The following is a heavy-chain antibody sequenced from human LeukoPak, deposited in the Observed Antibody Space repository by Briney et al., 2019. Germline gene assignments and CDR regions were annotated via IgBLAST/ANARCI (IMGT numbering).Heavy chain of an antibody. Sequence: SGGSLRLSCAASGFTFSNAWMSWVRQAPGKGLEWVGRIKSKTDGGTTDYAAPVKGRFTISRDDSKNTLYLQTNSLKTEDTAVYYCTTGGGVGARPYWGQGTLVTVSS. CDR2: IKSKTDGGTT. D-gene: IGHD1-26*01. CDR3: TTGGGVGARPY. V-gene: IGHV3-15*01. J-gene: IGHJ4*02. CDR1: GFTFSNAW.